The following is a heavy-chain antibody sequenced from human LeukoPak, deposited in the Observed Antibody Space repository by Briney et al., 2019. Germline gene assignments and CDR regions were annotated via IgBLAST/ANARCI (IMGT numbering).Heavy chain of an antibody. CDR1: GFTFSSYW. J-gene: IGHJ4*02. D-gene: IGHD2-2*01. V-gene: IGHV3-7*01. CDR3: ARDRPAVGRPKGDY. Sequence: AGGSLRLSCAASGFTFSSYWMSWVRQAPGKGLEWVANIRQDGSEMYYVASVRGRFTISRDNAKNSLYLQMSGLRADDTAIYYCARDRPAVGRPKGDYWGQGTLVTVSS. CDR2: IRQDGSEM.